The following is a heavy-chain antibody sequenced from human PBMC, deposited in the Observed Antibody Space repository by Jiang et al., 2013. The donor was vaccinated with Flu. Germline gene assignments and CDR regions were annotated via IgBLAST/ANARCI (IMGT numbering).Heavy chain of an antibody. V-gene: IGHV3-23*01. CDR2: ISGSGGST. Sequence: GLVQPGGSLRLSCAASGFTFSSYAMSWVRQAPGKGLEWVSAISGSGGSTYYADSVKGRFTISRDNSKNTLYLQMNSLRAEDTAVYYCAKNRIVVVPAPNWFDPWGQGTLVTVSS. CDR3: AKNRIVVVPAPNWFDP. CDR1: GFTFSSYA. J-gene: IGHJ5*02. D-gene: IGHD2-2*01.